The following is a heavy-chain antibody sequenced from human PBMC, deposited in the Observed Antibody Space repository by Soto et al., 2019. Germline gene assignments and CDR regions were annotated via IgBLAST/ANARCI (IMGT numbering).Heavy chain of an antibody. Sequence: PGGSLRLSCAASGFTFSNAWMNWVRQAPGKGLEWVGRIKSKTDGGTTDYAAPVKGRFTISRDDSKNTLYLQMNSLKTEDTAVYYCTTSKQLTPDFWSGYSDYYGMDVWGQGTTVTVSS. CDR3: TTSKQLTPDFWSGYSDYYGMDV. CDR1: GFTFSNAW. V-gene: IGHV3-15*07. CDR2: IKSKTDGGTT. D-gene: IGHD3-3*01. J-gene: IGHJ6*02.